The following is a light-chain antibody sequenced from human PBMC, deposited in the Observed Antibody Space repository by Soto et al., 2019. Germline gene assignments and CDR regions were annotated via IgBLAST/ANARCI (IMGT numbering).Light chain of an antibody. V-gene: IGKV3-20*01. CDR3: QQYGSSPRT. Sequence: EIVMTQSPATLSLSPVERATLSCRASPSVTNYLAWYQQKPGQAPRLLIYGASSRATGIPDRFSGSGSGTDFTLTISRLEPEDFAVYYCQQYGSSPRTFGQGTKVDIK. CDR1: PSVTNY. J-gene: IGKJ1*01. CDR2: GAS.